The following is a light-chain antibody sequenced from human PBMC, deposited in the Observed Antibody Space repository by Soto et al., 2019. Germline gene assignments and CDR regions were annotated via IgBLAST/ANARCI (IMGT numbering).Light chain of an antibody. V-gene: IGLV2-14*01. Sequence: QPALTQPASVSGSPGQSITISCTGTSSDVGAYNYVSWYQQHPGKAPKLMIYEVSNRPSGVSNRFSGSKSGNTASLTISGLQAEDEADYYCSSYTSSSPYVFGTGTKVTVL. CDR1: SSDVGAYNY. CDR2: EVS. CDR3: SSYTSSSPYV. J-gene: IGLJ1*01.